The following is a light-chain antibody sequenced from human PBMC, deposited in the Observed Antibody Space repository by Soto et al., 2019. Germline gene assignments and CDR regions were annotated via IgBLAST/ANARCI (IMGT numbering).Light chain of an antibody. J-gene: IGLJ2*01. V-gene: IGLV1-44*01. CDR1: SSNIGSKT. CDR3: AAWYDSLNGVV. Sequence: QSVLTQPPSASGTPGQRVTISCSGSSSNIGSKTVNWYQQLPGTAPTLLIYSNNQRPSGVPDRFSGSKSGASASLAISGLQSDDEADYYCAAWYDSLNGVVFGGGTKLTVL. CDR2: SNN.